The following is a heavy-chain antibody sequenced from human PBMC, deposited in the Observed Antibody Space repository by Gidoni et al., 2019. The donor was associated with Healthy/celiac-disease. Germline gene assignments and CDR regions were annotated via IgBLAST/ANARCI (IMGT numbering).Heavy chain of an antibody. Sequence: EVQLVESGGGLVQPGGSLRLSCAASGFPLSDHYMDWVRQAPGKGLEWVGRTRNKANSYTTEYAASVKGRFTISRDDSKNSLYLQMNSLKTEDTAVYYCARGPYAWELPGAFDIWGQGTMVTVSS. D-gene: IGHD1-26*01. V-gene: IGHV3-72*01. CDR2: TRNKANSYTT. J-gene: IGHJ3*02. CDR1: GFPLSDHY. CDR3: ARGPYAWELPGAFDI.